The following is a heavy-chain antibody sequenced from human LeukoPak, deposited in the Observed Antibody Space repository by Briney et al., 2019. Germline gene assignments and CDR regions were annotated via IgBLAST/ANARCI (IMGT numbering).Heavy chain of an antibody. V-gene: IGHV4-34*01. J-gene: IGHJ1*01. CDR3: ARGPSITIFGVVTRSVYFQH. CDR1: GGSFSGYY. Sequence: SETLSLTCAVYGGSFSGYYWSWIRQPPGKGLEWIGVINHSGSTNYNPSLKSRVTISVDTSKNQFSLKLSSVTAADTAVYYCARGPSITIFGVVTRSVYFQHWGQGTLVTVSS. D-gene: IGHD3-3*01. CDR2: INHSGST.